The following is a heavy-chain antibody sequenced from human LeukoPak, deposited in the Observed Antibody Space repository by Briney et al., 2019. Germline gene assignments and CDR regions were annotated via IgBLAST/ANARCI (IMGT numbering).Heavy chain of an antibody. V-gene: IGHV3-53*01. CDR1: GFTVSSNY. D-gene: IGHD2-2*01. CDR3: ARVGRTSWSYYYYMDV. Sequence: GGSLRLSCAASGFTVSSNYMSWVRQAPGKGLEWVSVIYSGGSTYYADSVKGRFTISRDNSKNTLYLQMNSLRAEDTAVYYCARVGRTSWSYYYYMDVWGKGTTVTVSS. J-gene: IGHJ6*03. CDR2: IYSGGST.